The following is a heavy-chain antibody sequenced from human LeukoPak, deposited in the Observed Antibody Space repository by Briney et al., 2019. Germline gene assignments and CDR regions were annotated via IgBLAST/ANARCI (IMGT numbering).Heavy chain of an antibody. Sequence: GGSLRLSCAASGFTLSSYAMTWVRQAPGKGLEWVSAISGSGGSTYYADSVKGRFTVFRDNSKNTLYLQMNSLRAEDTAVYYCAKLQQSVDYWGQGTLVTVSS. V-gene: IGHV3-23*01. CDR3: AKLQQSVDY. CDR2: ISGSGGST. D-gene: IGHD6-13*01. CDR1: GFTLSSYA. J-gene: IGHJ4*02.